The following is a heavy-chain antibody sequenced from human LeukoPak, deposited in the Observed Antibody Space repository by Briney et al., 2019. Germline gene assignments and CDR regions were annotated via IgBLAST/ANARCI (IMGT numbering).Heavy chain of an antibody. CDR3: ASLSLAEDY. V-gene: IGHV3-21*01. D-gene: IGHD3-3*02. CDR2: ISSTSSSI. J-gene: IGHJ4*02. CDR1: GLTLSSNN. Sequence: PGGSLRLSCAASGLTLSSNNMNWVRQAPSKGLEWVSFISSTSSSIFYAESVKGRFTISRDNAKNSLYLQMNSLRDEDTAVYYCASLSLAEDYWGQGTLVTVSS.